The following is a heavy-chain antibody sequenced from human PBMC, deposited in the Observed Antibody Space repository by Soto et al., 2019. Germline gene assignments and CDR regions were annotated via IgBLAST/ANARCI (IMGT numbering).Heavy chain of an antibody. Sequence: SETLSLTCTVSGGSISSGGYYWSWIRQHPGKGLEWIGYIYYSGSTYYNPSLKSRVTISVDTSKNQFSLKLSSVTAADTAVYYCARDRETRYGSGSYLYYYYYGMDVWGQGTTVTVSS. CDR1: GGSISSGGYY. CDR2: IYYSGST. D-gene: IGHD3-10*01. J-gene: IGHJ6*02. V-gene: IGHV4-31*03. CDR3: ARDRETRYGSGSYLYYYYYGMDV.